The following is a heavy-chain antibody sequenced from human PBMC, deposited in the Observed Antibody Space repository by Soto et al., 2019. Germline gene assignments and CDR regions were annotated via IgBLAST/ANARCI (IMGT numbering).Heavy chain of an antibody. CDR2: ISAYNGNT. J-gene: IGHJ4*02. Sequence: QVQLVQSGAEVKKPGASVKVSCKASGYTFTSYGISWVRKAPGQGLEWMGWISAYNGNTNYAQKLQGRVTMTTDTSTSTAYMELRSLISDDTAVYYCARRGYYDSSGYYNTFDYWGQGTLVTVSS. D-gene: IGHD3-22*01. V-gene: IGHV1-18*01. CDR3: ARRGYYDSSGYYNTFDY. CDR1: GYTFTSYG.